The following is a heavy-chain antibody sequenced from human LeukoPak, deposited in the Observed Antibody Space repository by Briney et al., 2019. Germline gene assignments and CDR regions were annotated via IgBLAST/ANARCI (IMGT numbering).Heavy chain of an antibody. CDR1: GGTFSSYA. V-gene: IGHV1-69*13. Sequence: GASVKVSCKASGGTFSSYAISWVRQAPGQGLEWMGGIIPIFGTANYAQKFQGRVTITADESTSTAYMELSSLRSEDTAVYYCATDGYSGYDDYWGQGTLVTVSS. D-gene: IGHD5-12*01. CDR3: ATDGYSGYDDY. CDR2: IIPIFGTA. J-gene: IGHJ4*02.